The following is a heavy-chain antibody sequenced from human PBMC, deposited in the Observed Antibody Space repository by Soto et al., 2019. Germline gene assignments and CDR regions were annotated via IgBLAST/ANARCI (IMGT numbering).Heavy chain of an antibody. Sequence: EVQLLESGGGLVQPGGSLRLSCAASGFTFSSYAMSWVRQAPGKGLEWVSAISGSGGSTYYADSVKGRFTISRDNSKNTLYLQMNRLRAEDTAVYYCAKLFGDYTYYFDYWGQGTLVTVSS. D-gene: IGHD4-17*01. J-gene: IGHJ4*02. CDR2: ISGSGGST. V-gene: IGHV3-23*01. CDR1: GFTFSSYA. CDR3: AKLFGDYTYYFDY.